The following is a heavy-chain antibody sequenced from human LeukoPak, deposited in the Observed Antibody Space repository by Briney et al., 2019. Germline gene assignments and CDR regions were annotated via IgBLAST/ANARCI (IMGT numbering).Heavy chain of an antibody. D-gene: IGHD1-26*01. CDR1: GYTFTSYG. J-gene: IGHJ4*02. V-gene: IGHV1-8*02. Sequence: ASVKVSCKASGYTFTSYGINWVRQATGQGLEWMGWMNPNSGNTGSAQKFQGRLTMTRNKSISTAYMELSSLRSEDTAVYFCARAVGATNHLDYWGQGTLVTVSS. CDR2: MNPNSGNT. CDR3: ARAVGATNHLDY.